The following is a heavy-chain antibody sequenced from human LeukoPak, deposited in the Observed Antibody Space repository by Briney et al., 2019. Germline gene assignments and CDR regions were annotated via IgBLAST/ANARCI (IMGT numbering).Heavy chain of an antibody. D-gene: IGHD5-18*01. J-gene: IGHJ4*02. CDR3: ARRVYSYGSYYFDY. CDR1: GYTFTGYY. V-gene: IGHV1-2*06. CDR2: INPNSGGT. Sequence: ASXKVSCKASGYTFTGYYMHWVRQAPGQGLEWMGRINPNSGGTNYAQKFQGRVTMTRDTSISTAYMELSRLRSDDTAVYYCARRVYSYGSYYFDYWGQGTLVTVSS.